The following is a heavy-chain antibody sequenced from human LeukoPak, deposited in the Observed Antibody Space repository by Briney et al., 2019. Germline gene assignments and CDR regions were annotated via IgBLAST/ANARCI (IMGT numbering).Heavy chain of an antibody. V-gene: IGHV4-59*08. CDR2: IYYSGST. CDR1: GGSISSYY. J-gene: IGHJ4*02. Sequence: SETLSLTCTVSGGSISSYYWSWIRQPPGKGLEWIGYIYYSGSTNYNPSLKSRVTISVDTSKNQFSLKLSSVTAADTAVYYCARVSGGSGISSPPFDYWGQGTLVTVSS. D-gene: IGHD3-10*01. CDR3: ARVSGGSGISSPPFDY.